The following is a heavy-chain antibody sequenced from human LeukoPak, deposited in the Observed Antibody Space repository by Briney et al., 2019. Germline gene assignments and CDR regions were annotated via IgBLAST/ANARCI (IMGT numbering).Heavy chain of an antibody. CDR1: GGSISGGGYY. V-gene: IGHV4-31*03. CDR3: ARVRYRYGSGSYLDY. CDR2: IYYSGST. J-gene: IGHJ4*02. D-gene: IGHD3-10*01. Sequence: SQTLSLTCTVSGGSISGGGYYWSWIRQHPGKGLEWIGYIYYSGSTYYNPSLKSRVTISVDTSKNQFSLKLSSVTAADTAVYYCARVRYRYGSGSYLDYWGQGTLVTVSS.